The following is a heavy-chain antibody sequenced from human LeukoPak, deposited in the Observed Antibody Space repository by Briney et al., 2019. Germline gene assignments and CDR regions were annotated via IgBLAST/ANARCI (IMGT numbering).Heavy chain of an antibody. CDR1: GYTFTSYD. Sequence: ASVKVSCKASGYTFTSYDINWVRQATGQGLEWMGWMNPNSGNTGYAQKFQGRVTITRNTSISTAYMELSSLRSEDTAVYYCAGDRAGWLQYSFDYWGQGTLVTVSS. V-gene: IGHV1-8*03. J-gene: IGHJ4*02. CDR3: AGDRAGWLQYSFDY. CDR2: MNPNSGNT. D-gene: IGHD5-24*01.